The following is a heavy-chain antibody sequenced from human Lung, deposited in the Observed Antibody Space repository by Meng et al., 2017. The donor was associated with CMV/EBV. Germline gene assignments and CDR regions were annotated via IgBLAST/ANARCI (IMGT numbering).Heavy chain of an antibody. CDR2: ISTSSSTI. CDR3: AGGVPAAIGYYDFWSGYLYGMDV. Sequence: ESLKISCAASGFTFSTYTMNWVRQAPGKGLEWVSDISTSSSTIYYADSVKGRFTISRDNAKNSLYLQMNSLRAEDTAVYYCAGGVPAAIGYYDFWSGYLYGMDVWGQGXTVTVSS. J-gene: IGHJ6*02. CDR1: GFTFSTYT. D-gene: IGHD3-3*01. V-gene: IGHV3-48*04.